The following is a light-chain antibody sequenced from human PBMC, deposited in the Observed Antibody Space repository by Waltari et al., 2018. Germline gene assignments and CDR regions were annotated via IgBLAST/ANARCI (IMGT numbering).Light chain of an antibody. V-gene: IGKV3-11*01. J-gene: IGKJ4*01. CDR1: QSVSSY. Sequence: DIVLTHPPATLSLSPGERATLSCRASQSVSSYLAWYQQKPGQAPRLLIYDASNRATGIPARFSGSGSGTDFTLTISSLEPEDFAVYYCQQRSNWPGLTFGGGTKVEIK. CDR2: DAS. CDR3: QQRSNWPGLT.